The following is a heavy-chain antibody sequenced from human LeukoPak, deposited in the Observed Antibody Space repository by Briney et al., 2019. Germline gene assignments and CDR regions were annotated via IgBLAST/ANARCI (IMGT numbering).Heavy chain of an antibody. CDR3: AKAKKLRITMVRGVLDY. CDR1: GFTFSSHG. J-gene: IGHJ4*02. CDR2: IRYDGSNK. D-gene: IGHD3-10*01. Sequence: GGSLRLSCVASGFTFSSHGMHWVRQAPGKGLEWVAFIRYDGSNKYYADAVKGRFTISRDNSKNTLYLQMNSLRAEDTAVYYCAKAKKLRITMVRGVLDYWGQGTLVTVSS. V-gene: IGHV3-30*02.